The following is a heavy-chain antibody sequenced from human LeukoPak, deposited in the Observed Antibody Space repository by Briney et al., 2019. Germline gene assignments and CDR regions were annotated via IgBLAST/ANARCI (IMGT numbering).Heavy chain of an antibody. J-gene: IGHJ4*02. CDR2: IYNSGST. CDR3: ARDRGMEGFSGYDSPREDY. Sequence: PSETLSLTCTVSGGSINSYYWTWIRQPPGKGLEWIGYIYNSGSTNYNPSLKSRVTISVDTSKNQFSLKLSSVTAADTAVYYCARDRGMEGFSGYDSPREDYWGQGTLVTVSS. V-gene: IGHV4-59*12. CDR1: GGSINSYY. D-gene: IGHD5-12*01.